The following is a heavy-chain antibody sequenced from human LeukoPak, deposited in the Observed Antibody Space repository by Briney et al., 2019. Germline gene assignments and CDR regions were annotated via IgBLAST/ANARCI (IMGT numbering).Heavy chain of an antibody. CDR2: ISANTGNA. CDR1: GYSFTKYG. D-gene: IGHD3-10*01. CDR3: VRDEFGAQAWFDF. Sequence: ASVKVSCKASGYSFTKYGFSWVRQALGRGLEWMGWISANTGNANYAQNLQGRVTLTTDTSTTTAYMELKSLRSDDTAVYYCVRDEFGAQAWFDFWGQGTPVTVSS. J-gene: IGHJ5*01. V-gene: IGHV1-18*01.